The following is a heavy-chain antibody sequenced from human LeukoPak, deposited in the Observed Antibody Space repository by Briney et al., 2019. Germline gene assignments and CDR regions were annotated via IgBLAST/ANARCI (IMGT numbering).Heavy chain of an antibody. CDR2: INHSGST. J-gene: IGHJ4*02. V-gene: IGHV4-34*01. CDR1: GGSFSGYY. CDR3: ARGGEVFGVVFDY. Sequence: PSETLSLTCAVYGGSFSGYYWSWIRQPPGKGLEWIGEINHSGSTNYNPSLKSRVTMSVDTSKNQFSLKLSSVTAADTAAYYCARGGEVFGVVFDYWGQGTLVTVSS. D-gene: IGHD3-3*01.